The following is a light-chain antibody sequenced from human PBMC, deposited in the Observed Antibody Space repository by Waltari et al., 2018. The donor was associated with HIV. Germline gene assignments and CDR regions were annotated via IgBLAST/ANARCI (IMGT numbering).Light chain of an antibody. V-gene: IGKV3-15*01. J-gene: IGKJ2*01. Sequence: EIVMTQSPPTLSVSPGQRVTLSCRASQSISAKVAWYQQRPGQSPRLLIYEAATRPTGIPARFSGSGSGTEFTLTSASLQSEDFATYFCQQYDSGPRGITCGQGTMLEIK. CDR1: QSISAK. CDR3: QQYDSGPRGIT. CDR2: EAA.